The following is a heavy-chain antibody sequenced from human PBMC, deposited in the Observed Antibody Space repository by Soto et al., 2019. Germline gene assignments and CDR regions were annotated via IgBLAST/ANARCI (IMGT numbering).Heavy chain of an antibody. CDR3: TTFRYYYESTTDSYLWDF. Sequence: PGGSLRLSCAASGFTFSSYAMSWVRQAPGKGLEWVSAISGSGGSTYYADSVKGRFTISRDNSKNTLYLQMNSLRAEDTAVYFCTTFRYYYESTTDSYLWDFWGQGTLVTVSS. CDR1: GFTFSSYA. J-gene: IGHJ4*02. CDR2: ISGSGGST. D-gene: IGHD3-22*01. V-gene: IGHV3-23*01.